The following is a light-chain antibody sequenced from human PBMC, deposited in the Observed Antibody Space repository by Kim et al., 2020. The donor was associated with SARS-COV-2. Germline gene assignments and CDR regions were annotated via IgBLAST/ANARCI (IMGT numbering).Light chain of an antibody. Sequence: GQRFTISCSGSSSNIGSATVNWYQQLPGTAPKLLIYSSNQRPSGVPDRFSGSKSGTSASLAISGLQSEDEGDYYCAAWDASLNGVVFGGGTQLTVL. CDR1: SSNIGSAT. J-gene: IGLJ2*01. V-gene: IGLV1-44*01. CDR3: AAWDASLNGVV. CDR2: SSN.